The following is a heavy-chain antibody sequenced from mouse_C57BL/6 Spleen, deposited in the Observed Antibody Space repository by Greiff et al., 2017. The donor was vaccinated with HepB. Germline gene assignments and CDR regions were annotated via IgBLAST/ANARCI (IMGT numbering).Heavy chain of an antibody. D-gene: IGHD2-4*01. CDR2: ISYSGST. CDR3: ARDDDYDGGAWFAY. J-gene: IGHJ3*01. Sequence: EVQRVESGPGMVKPSQSLSLTCTVTGYSITSGYDWHWIRHFPGNKLEWMGYISYSGSTNYNPSLKSRISITHDTSKNHFFLKLNSVTTEDTATYYGARDDDYDGGAWFAYWGQGTLVTVSA. V-gene: IGHV3-1*01. CDR1: GYSITSGYD.